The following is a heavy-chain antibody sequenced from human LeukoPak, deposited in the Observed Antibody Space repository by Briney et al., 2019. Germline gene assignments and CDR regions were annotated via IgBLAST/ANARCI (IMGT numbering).Heavy chain of an antibody. D-gene: IGHD3-10*02. Sequence: GGSLRRSCAASGFTFNSYEMNWVRQAPGKGLEWVSYISSSGSTIYYADFVKGRFTISRDNAKNSLYLQMNSLRAEDTAVYYCAELGITVIGGIWGKGTTVTISS. V-gene: IGHV3-48*03. CDR2: ISSSGSTI. J-gene: IGHJ6*04. CDR3: AELGITVIGGI. CDR1: GFTFNSYE.